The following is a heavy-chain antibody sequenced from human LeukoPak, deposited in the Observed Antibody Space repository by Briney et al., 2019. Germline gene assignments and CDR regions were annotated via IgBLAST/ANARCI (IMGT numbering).Heavy chain of an antibody. V-gene: IGHV4-34*01. D-gene: IGHD3-9*01. J-gene: IGHJ4*02. CDR1: GGSFSGYY. CDR2: INHSGST. Sequence: PSETLSLTCAVYGGSFSGYYWSWIRQPPGKGLEWIGEINHSGSTNYNPSLKSRVTISVDTSKNQFSLKLSPVTAADTAVYYCARGARYYDILTGYHYWGQGTLVTVSS. CDR3: ARGARYYDILTGYHY.